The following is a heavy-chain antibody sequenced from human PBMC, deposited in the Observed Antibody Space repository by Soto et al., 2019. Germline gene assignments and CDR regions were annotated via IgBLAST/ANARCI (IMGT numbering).Heavy chain of an antibody. J-gene: IGHJ6*02. CDR3: ARDEESTQQVPYYYYYGMDV. D-gene: IGHD6-13*01. V-gene: IGHV4-39*02. Sequence: SETLSLTCTVSGGSISSSSYYWGWIRQPPGKGLEWIGSIYYSGSTYYNPSLKSRVTISVDTSKNQFSLKLSSVTAADTAVYYCARDEESTQQVPYYYYYGMDVWGQGTTVTVSS. CDR1: GGSISSSSYY. CDR2: IYYSGST.